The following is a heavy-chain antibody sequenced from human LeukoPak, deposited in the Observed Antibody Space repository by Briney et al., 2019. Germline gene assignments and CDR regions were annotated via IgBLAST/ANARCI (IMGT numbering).Heavy chain of an antibody. CDR1: GFTVSSNY. D-gene: IGHD1-26*01. CDR2: IYSGGST. V-gene: IGHV3-53*01. CDR3: ARDRSWDYYYGMDV. Sequence: GGSLRLSCAASGFTVSSNYMSWVRQAPGKGLEWVSAIYSGGSTYYADSVKGRFTISRDNSKNTLYLQMNSLRAEDTAVYYCARDRSWDYYYGMDVWGQGTTVTVSS. J-gene: IGHJ6*02.